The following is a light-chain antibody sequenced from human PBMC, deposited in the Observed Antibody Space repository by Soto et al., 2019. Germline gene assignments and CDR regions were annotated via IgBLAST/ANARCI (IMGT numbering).Light chain of an antibody. V-gene: IGLV3-21*02. CDR3: QVWDSTSDHYV. CDR2: DDR. CDR1: NIGSRS. J-gene: IGLJ1*01. Sequence: ELAQPPSVSVAPGQTASITRGGNNIGSRSVHWYQQKPGQAPVLVVYDDRDRPSGIPERFAGSNSGNTATLTISRVEAGDEADYYCQVWDSTSDHYVFGTGTKVTVL.